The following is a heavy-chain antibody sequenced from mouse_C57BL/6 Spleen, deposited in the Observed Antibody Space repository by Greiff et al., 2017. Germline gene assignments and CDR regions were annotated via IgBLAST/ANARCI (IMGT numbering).Heavy chain of an antibody. V-gene: IGHV2-5*01. CDR3: AKYDDYDRAYAMDY. J-gene: IGHJ4*01. CDR1: GFSLTSYG. D-gene: IGHD2-4*01. CDR2: IWRGGST. Sequence: VQLQQSGPGLVQPSQSLSITCTVSGFSLTSYGVHWVRQSPGKGLEWLGVIWRGGSTDYNAAFMSRLSITKDNSKSQVFFKMNSLQADDTAIYYCAKYDDYDRAYAMDYWGQGTSVTVSS.